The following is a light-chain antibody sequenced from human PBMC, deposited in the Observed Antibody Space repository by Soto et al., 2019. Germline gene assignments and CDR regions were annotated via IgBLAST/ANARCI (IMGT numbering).Light chain of an antibody. J-gene: IGKJ3*01. CDR1: PSILSSSNNKNY. Sequence: DIVMTQSPDSLAVSLGERATINCKSSPSILSSSNNKNYLAWYQQKPGQPPRLLIYWASTRESGVPDRFSGSGSGTDFTLTISSVQAEDVAVYYCQQYYSSPFTFGPGTKVDIK. CDR3: QQYYSSPFT. CDR2: WAS. V-gene: IGKV4-1*01.